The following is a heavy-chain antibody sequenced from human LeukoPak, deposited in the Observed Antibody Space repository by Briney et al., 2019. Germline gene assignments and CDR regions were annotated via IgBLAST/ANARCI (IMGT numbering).Heavy chain of an antibody. CDR2: ISGSGINT. V-gene: IGHV3-21*01. D-gene: IGHD6-13*01. J-gene: IGHJ4*02. CDR3: AREAAAGITAVARGTS. Sequence: GGSLRLSCALSGFIFSSYAMNWVRQAPGKGREWVSHISGSGINTYYADSVKVRFTISKDNAKNSLYLKMNSLRAEDTAVYYCAREAAAGITAVARGTSWGQGTLVT. CDR1: GFIFSSYA.